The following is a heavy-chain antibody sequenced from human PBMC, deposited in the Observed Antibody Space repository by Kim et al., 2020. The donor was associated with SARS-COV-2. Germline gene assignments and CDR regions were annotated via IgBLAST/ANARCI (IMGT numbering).Heavy chain of an antibody. D-gene: IGHD6-13*01. CDR1: GYSISSGYY. CDR3: ARDLVPEGAFDI. V-gene: IGHV4-38-2*02. CDR2: IYHSGST. Sequence: SETLSLTCTVSGYSISSGYYWGWIRQPPGKGLEWIGSIYHSGSTYYNPSLKSRVTISVDTSKNQFSLKLSSVTAADTAVYYCARDLVPEGAFDIWGQGTMVTVSS. J-gene: IGHJ3*02.